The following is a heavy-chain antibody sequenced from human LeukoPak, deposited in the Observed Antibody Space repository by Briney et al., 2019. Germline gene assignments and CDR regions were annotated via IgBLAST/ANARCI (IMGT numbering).Heavy chain of an antibody. CDR3: ARRAGLLWFGEKPKPNWFDP. J-gene: IGHJ5*02. CDR2: IYYSGST. D-gene: IGHD3-10*01. CDR1: GGSISSSSYY. V-gene: IGHV4-39*01. Sequence: ASETLSLTCTVSGGSISSSSYYWGWIRQPPGKGLEWIGSIYYSGSTHYNPSLKSRVTISVDTSKNQFSLKLSSVTAADTAVYYCARRAGLLWFGEKPKPNWFDPWGQGTLVTVSS.